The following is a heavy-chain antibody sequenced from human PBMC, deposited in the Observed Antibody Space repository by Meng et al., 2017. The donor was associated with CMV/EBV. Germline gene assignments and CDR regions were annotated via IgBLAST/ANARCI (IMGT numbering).Heavy chain of an antibody. V-gene: IGHV4-34*01. J-gene: IGHJ4*02. Sequence: SETLSLTCAVYGGSFSGYYWSWIRQPPGKGLEWIGEINHSGSTNYNPSLKSRVTISVDTSKNQFSLKLSSVTAADTAVYYCAKTTYQLLLLWDPPFDYWGQGTLVTVSS. CDR1: GGSFSGYY. CDR2: INHSGST. CDR3: AKTTYQLLLLWDPPFDY. D-gene: IGHD2-2*01.